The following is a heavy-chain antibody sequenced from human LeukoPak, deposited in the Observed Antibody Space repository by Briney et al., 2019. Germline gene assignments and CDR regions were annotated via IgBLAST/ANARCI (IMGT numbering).Heavy chain of an antibody. J-gene: IGHJ4*02. V-gene: IGHV3-7*01. D-gene: IGHD6-19*01. Sequence: GGSLRLSCTASGFTFSTYWMSWVRQAPGKGLEWVANIKQDGTEKYYVDSLRGRFTISRDNAKNSLYLHMDSLRAEDTAVYYCARGAYSSGWAYFDHWGQGTLVTVSS. CDR3: ARGAYSSGWAYFDH. CDR2: IKQDGTEK. CDR1: GFTFSTYW.